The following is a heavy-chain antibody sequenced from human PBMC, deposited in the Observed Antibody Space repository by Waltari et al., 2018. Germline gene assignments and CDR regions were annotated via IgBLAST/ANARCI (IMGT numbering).Heavy chain of an antibody. Sequence: EVQLVESGGGLVQPGGSLKLSCAASGFTFSGSAMHWVRQASGKGREWVGRIRSKANRYATAYAASVKGRFTISRDDSKNTAYLQMNSLKTEDTAVYYCTRQGDYWGQGTLVTVSS. CDR1: GFTFSGSA. V-gene: IGHV3-73*01. CDR3: TRQGDY. J-gene: IGHJ4*02. CDR2: IRSKANRYAT.